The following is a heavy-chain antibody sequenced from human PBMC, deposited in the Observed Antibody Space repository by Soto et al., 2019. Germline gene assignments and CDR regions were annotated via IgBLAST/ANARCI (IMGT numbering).Heavy chain of an antibody. V-gene: IGHV1-46*03. D-gene: IGHD2-2*01. J-gene: IGHJ5*02. CDR3: SRAGWEDCSSTTCYGFWFDP. Sequence: ASVKVSCKASGNTFTRYYTHWVRQAPGQGLEWMGTVNPSGGSTTYAQKFQGRVTMTRDTSTSTAYMELSSLRSEDTAVYYCSRAGWEDCSSTTCYGFWFDPWGQGTLVTVSS. CDR1: GNTFTRYY. CDR2: VNPSGGST.